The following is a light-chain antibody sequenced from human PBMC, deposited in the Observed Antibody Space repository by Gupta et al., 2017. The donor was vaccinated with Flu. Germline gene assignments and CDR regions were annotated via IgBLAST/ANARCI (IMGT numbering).Light chain of an antibody. CDR1: QHIDDW. J-gene: IGKJ2*01. CDR2: KAS. V-gene: IGKV1-5*03. CDR3: QQYVSFSPVT. Sequence: DIQLTQSPFTLSASVGDSVTITCRASQHIDDWLAWYQQKPGKAPNLLIYKASSLETGFPSRFSGRGSGTEFTLTITSLQPDDFATYYCQQYVSFSPVTFGQGTRLEIK.